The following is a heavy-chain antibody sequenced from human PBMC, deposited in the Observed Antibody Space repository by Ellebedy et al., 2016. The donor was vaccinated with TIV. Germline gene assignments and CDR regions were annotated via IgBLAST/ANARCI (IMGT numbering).Heavy chain of an antibody. Sequence: LRLXCTVSGGSISGGNFYWNWIRQHPGKGLEWIGYIYYSGSTYYNPSLKSRVTISVDTSKNQFSLKLSSVTAADTAVYYCARFSRRDGYSLYYYYGMDVWGQGTTVTVSS. V-gene: IGHV4-31*03. CDR1: GGSISGGNFY. CDR2: IYYSGST. J-gene: IGHJ6*02. CDR3: ARFSRRDGYSLYYYYGMDV. D-gene: IGHD5-24*01.